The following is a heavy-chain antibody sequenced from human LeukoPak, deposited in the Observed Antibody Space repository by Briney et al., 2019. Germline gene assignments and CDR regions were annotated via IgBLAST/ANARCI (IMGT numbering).Heavy chain of an antibody. Sequence: GASVKVSCKASGYTFGDYYMHWARQAPGQGLEWMGWIDPKSGGPNYAQKFQGRVTLTSDTSISTSYMELSRLTSDDTAVYYCARGGFHHGFDFWGQGTVVTVSS. J-gene: IGHJ3*01. CDR1: GYTFGDYY. V-gene: IGHV1-2*02. CDR3: ARGGFHHGFDF. CDR2: IDPKSGGP.